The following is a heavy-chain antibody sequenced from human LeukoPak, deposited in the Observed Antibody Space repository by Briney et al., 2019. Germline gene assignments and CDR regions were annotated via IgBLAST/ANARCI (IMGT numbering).Heavy chain of an antibody. CDR1: GFTFSDYG. CDR3: AELGITMIGGV. V-gene: IGHV3-23*01. D-gene: IGHD3-10*02. CDR2: LTGSGGTT. Sequence: GGSLRLSCAASGFTFSDYGMSWVRQAPGKGLEWVSALTGSGGTTYYADSVKGRFTISRDNSKNTLYLQMNSLRAEDTAVYYCAELGITMIGGVWGKGATVTISS. J-gene: IGHJ6*04.